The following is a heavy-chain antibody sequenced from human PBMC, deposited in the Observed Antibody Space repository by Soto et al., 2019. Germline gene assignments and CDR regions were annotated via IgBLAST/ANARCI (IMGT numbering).Heavy chain of an antibody. J-gene: IGHJ6*02. D-gene: IGHD4-4*01. CDR3: AALPTVTTDYYYGMDV. Sequence: QVQLVESGGGVVQPGRSLRLSCAASGFTFSSYGMHWVRQAPGKGLEWVAVISYDGSNKYYADSVKGRFTISRDNSKNTLYLQMNSLRAEDTAVYYCAALPTVTTDYYYGMDVWGQGTTVTVSS. V-gene: IGHV3-30*03. CDR2: ISYDGSNK. CDR1: GFTFSSYG.